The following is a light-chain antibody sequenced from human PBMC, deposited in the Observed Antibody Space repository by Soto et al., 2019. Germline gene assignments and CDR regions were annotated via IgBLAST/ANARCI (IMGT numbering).Light chain of an antibody. V-gene: IGKV3-15*01. CDR1: ESVSTN. CDR2: AAS. Sequence: EIEMTQSPATLSLAPGERVTLSCRASESVSTNLAWYQQKAGQAPRLLIYAASTRATGIPATFSGSGSGTEFTLTIISLLSENCAVYYSEQYSIWRTFGLGTKVEIK. CDR3: EQYSIWRT. J-gene: IGKJ1*01.